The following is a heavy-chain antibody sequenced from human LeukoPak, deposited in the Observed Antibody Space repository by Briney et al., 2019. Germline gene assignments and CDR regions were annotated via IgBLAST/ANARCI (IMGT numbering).Heavy chain of an antibody. J-gene: IGHJ4*02. CDR3: ARHDRDDYDNDGYFDF. CDR1: GYSFTSNW. CDR2: IYPRDSDT. D-gene: IGHD3-22*01. Sequence: GESLTISCKASGYSFTSNWICWVRQMPGKGLEWMGIIYPRDSDTRYSPSFEGQVTISADKSITTAYLHWSSLKASDTAMYYCARHDRDDYDNDGYFDFWGQGTLVTVSS. V-gene: IGHV5-51*01.